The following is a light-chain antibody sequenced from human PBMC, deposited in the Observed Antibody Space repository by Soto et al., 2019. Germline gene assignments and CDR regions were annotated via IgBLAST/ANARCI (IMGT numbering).Light chain of an antibody. Sequence: DIQMTQSPSSLSASVGDRVTVTCRATQRISSSFNWYQQKPGQAPKLLFYTVSSLHSGVPSRFSGSGSGTDFTLTNSSLQPEDFATYSCQQSYTAPWTFGGGTKVDIK. CDR2: TVS. V-gene: IGKV1-39*01. CDR1: QRISSS. J-gene: IGKJ4*02. CDR3: QQSYTAPWT.